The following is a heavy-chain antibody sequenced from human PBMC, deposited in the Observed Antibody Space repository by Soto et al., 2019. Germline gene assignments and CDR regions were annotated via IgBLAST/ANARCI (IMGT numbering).Heavy chain of an antibody. CDR1: GYTLTELS. CDR2: FDPEDGET. D-gene: IGHD4-17*01. Sequence: ASVKVSCKVSGYTLTELSMHWVRQAPGKGLEWMGGFDPEDGETIYAQKFQGRVTMTEDTSTNTAYMELSSLRSEDTAVYYCATGGYCDYVWSANYFDDWGQGTLVTVAS. J-gene: IGHJ4*02. V-gene: IGHV1-24*01. CDR3: ATGGYCDYVWSANYFDD.